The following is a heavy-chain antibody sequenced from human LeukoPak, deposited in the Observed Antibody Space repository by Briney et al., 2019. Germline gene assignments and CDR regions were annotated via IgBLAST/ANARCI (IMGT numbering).Heavy chain of an antibody. D-gene: IGHD6-13*01. Sequence: SETLSLTCTVSGGSISSGGYYWSWIRQHPGKGLEWIGYIYYSGSTYYNPSLKSRVTISVDTSKNQFSLKLGSVTAAGTAVYYCARDVAAAGYNWFDPWGQGTLVTVSS. CDR1: GGSISSGGYY. V-gene: IGHV4-31*03. CDR2: IYYSGST. J-gene: IGHJ5*02. CDR3: ARDVAAAGYNWFDP.